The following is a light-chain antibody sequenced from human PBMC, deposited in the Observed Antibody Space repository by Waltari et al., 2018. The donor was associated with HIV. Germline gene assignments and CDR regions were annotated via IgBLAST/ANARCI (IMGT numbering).Light chain of an antibody. CDR3: CSYAGSNTFV. CDR1: NSDVGSSYL. V-gene: IGLV2-23*03. J-gene: IGLJ1*01. Sequence: QSALTQPASVSGSPGQSLTLSCTRTNSDVGSSYLVSWYQQHPGKAPKLMIYEGSKRPSGVSNRFSGSKSGNTASLTISGLQAEDEADYYCCSYAGSNTFVFGTGTKVTVL. CDR2: EGS.